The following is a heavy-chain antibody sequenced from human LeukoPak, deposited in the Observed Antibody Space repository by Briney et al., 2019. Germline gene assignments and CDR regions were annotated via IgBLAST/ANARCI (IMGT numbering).Heavy chain of an antibody. CDR2: IYGVGST. Sequence: GGSLRLSCAASGFSFSTSYMSWVRQAPGKGLEWISVIYGVGSTYYADSVKGKFTISRDVSTNTVYLQLDSLRAEDTAVYYCARDRGVTLTTVDWYFDLWGRGTLVSVSS. J-gene: IGHJ2*01. D-gene: IGHD4-17*01. CDR3: ARDRGVTLTTVDWYFDL. V-gene: IGHV3-66*01. CDR1: GFSFSTSY.